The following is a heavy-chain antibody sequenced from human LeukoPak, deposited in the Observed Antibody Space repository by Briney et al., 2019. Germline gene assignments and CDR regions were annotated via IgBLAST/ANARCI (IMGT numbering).Heavy chain of an antibody. CDR1: GGTFSSYA. CDR2: IIPIFGTA. CDR3: ATCGPFNGSSWAPLYYYYGMDV. D-gene: IGHD6-13*01. V-gene: IGHV1-69*01. Sequence: SVKVSCKASGGTFSSYAISWVRQAPGQGLEWMGGIIPIFGTANYAQKFQGRVTITADESTSTAYMELSSLRSEDTAVYYCATCGPFNGSSWAPLYYYYGMDVWGKGTTVTVSS. J-gene: IGHJ6*04.